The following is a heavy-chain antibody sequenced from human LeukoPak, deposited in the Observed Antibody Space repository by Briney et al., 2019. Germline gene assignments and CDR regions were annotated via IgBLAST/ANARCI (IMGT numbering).Heavy chain of an antibody. CDR2: INPNSGGT. V-gene: IGHV1-2*02. Sequence: ASVKVSGKASGYTFTGYYMHWVRQAPGQGLEWMGWINPNSGGTNYTQKFQGRVTMTRDTSISTAYMELSRLRSDDTAVYYCASLPYSSGWFDHWGQGNLVTVSS. CDR1: GYTFTGYY. J-gene: IGHJ5*02. D-gene: IGHD6-19*01. CDR3: ASLPYSSGWFDH.